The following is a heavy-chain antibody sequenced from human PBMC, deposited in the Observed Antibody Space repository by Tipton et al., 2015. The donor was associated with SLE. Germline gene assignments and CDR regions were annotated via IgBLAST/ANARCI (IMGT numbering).Heavy chain of an antibody. CDR2: IYRTESS. CDR1: GASISSGGYA. CDR3: ARGDIASVTTGGYFDY. Sequence: TLSLTCAVSGASISSGGYAWSWIRQPPGKGLEWIGDIYRTESSYYNPSLKSRVVISIDRSNNEFSLRLSSVTAADTAVYYCARGDIASVTTGGYFDYWGQGALVTVSS. J-gene: IGHJ4*02. V-gene: IGHV4-30-2*01. D-gene: IGHD4-17*01.